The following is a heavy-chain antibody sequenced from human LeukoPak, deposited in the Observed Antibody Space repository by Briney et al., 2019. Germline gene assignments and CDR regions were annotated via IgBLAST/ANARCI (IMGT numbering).Heavy chain of an antibody. CDR3: ARDSRVRGVGYYYYYMDV. J-gene: IGHJ6*03. CDR1: GFTFSSYN. V-gene: IGHV3-21*01. Sequence: TGGSLRLSCAASGFTFSSYNMNWVRQAPGKGLEWVSSISSSSSYIYYADSVKGRFTISRDNAKNSLYLQMNSLRAEDTAVYYCARDSRVRGVGYYYYYMDVWGKGTTVTVSS. CDR2: ISSSSSYI. D-gene: IGHD3-10*01.